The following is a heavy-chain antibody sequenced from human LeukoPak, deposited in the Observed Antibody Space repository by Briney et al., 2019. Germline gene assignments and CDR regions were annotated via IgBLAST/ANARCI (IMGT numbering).Heavy chain of an antibody. CDR2: INWNSNRI. D-gene: IGHD6-19*01. CDR3: TRGAGTGWRFDS. J-gene: IGHJ4*02. Sequence: GGSLRLSCAASGFTFDDYAMHWVRQAPGKGLEWVSGINWNSNRISYADSVKGRFTISRDNAKNSLYLQMNSLRAEDTAVYYCTRGAGTGWRFDSWGQGTLLTVSS. V-gene: IGHV3-9*01. CDR1: GFTFDDYA.